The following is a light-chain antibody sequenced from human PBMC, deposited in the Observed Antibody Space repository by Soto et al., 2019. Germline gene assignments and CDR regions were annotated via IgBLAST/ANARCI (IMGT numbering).Light chain of an antibody. V-gene: IGLV1-40*01. CDR3: QSYDSSLSGYV. Sequence: VLTQPPSVSGAPGERVTISCTGSSSNIGAGYDVHWYQQLPGTAPKLLIYDNNNRPSGVPDRFSGSKSGTSASLAITGLQAEDEADYYCQSYDSSLSGYVFGTGTKVTVL. CDR1: SSNIGAGYD. CDR2: DNN. J-gene: IGLJ1*01.